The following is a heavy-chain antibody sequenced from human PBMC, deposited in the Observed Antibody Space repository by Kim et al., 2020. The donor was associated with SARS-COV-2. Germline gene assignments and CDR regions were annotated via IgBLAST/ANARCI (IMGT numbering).Heavy chain of an antibody. J-gene: IGHJ4*02. CDR1: GDSVSSNSAA. CDR2: TYYRSKWYN. V-gene: IGHV6-1*01. CDR3: ARVQEVGVAATPVDYLDS. Sequence: SQTLSLPCAISGDSVSSNSAAWNWIRQSPSRGLEWLGRTYYRSKWYNDYAVSVKSRITINPDTSKNQFSLQLNSVTPEDTAVYYCARVQEVGVAATPVDYLDSWGQGTLVTVSS. D-gene: IGHD2-15*01.